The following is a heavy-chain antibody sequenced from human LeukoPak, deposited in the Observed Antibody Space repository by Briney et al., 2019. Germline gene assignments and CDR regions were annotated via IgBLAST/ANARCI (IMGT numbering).Heavy chain of an antibody. D-gene: IGHD2-2*01. Sequence: GGSLRLSCAVSGFTFSSSAMSWVRQAPGQGLEWVSAISGSGGSTYYADSVKGRFTISRDNSKNTLYLQMNSLRAEDTAVYYCAKEYCSGTSCYQVNYRGQGTLVTVSS. J-gene: IGHJ4*02. CDR3: AKEYCSGTSCYQVNY. V-gene: IGHV3-23*01. CDR1: GFTFSSSA. CDR2: ISGSGGST.